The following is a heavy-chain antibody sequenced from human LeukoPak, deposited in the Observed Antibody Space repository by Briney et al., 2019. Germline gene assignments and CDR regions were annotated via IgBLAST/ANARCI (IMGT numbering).Heavy chain of an antibody. Sequence: SQTLSLTCTVSGGSISSGGYSWSWLRQPPGKGLEWIGYIYHSGSTYYNPSLKSRVTISVDRSKNQFSLKLSSVTAADTAVYYCAREGYYYGSGSFHDAFDIWGQGTMVTVSS. J-gene: IGHJ3*02. CDR2: IYHSGST. D-gene: IGHD3-10*01. V-gene: IGHV4-30-2*01. CDR3: AREGYYYGSGSFHDAFDI. CDR1: GGSISSGGYS.